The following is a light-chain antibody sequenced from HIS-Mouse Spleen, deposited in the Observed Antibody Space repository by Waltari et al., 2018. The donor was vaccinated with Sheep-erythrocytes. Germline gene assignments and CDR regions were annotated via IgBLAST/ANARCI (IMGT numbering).Light chain of an antibody. CDR2: EGS. V-gene: IGLV2-23*01. Sequence: QSALTQPASVSGSPGQSIPISCTGTSSDVGSYNIFSRYQQHPGKAPKLMIYEGSKRPSGVSNRFSGSKSGNTASLTISGLQAEDEADYYCCSYAGSSTPWVFGGGTKLTVL. J-gene: IGLJ3*02. CDR3: CSYAGSSTPWV. CDR1: SSDVGSYNI.